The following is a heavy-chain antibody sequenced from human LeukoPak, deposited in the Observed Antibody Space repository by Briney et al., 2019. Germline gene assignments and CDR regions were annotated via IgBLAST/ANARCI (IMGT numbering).Heavy chain of an antibody. V-gene: IGHV3-7*01. D-gene: IGHD3-16*01. CDR2: IKEDGRDK. CDR3: ARAPLVVSRQYHYGLDV. CDR1: GFSFTNYA. J-gene: IGHJ6*02. Sequence: PRGSLRLSCAASGFSFTNYAMSWVRQAPGKGLEWVANIKEDGRDKYYVDSVKGRFTVSRDNAKNSVFLQMNSLRDEDTGLYFCARAPLVVSRQYHYGLDVWGQGTTVTVSS.